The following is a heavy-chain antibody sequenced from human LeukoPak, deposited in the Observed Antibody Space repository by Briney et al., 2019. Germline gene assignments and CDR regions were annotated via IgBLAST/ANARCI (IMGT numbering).Heavy chain of an antibody. CDR2: IKEDGTET. CDR1: GFMFSSNW. J-gene: IGHJ4*02. CDR3: AKEGRSLQTY. V-gene: IGHV3-7*03. D-gene: IGHD5-24*01. Sequence: QAGGSLRRSCAASGFMFSSNWMSWVRLAPGKGLEWVANIKEDGTETYYVDSVKGRFTISRDNAKNSLYLQMNSLRVEDTAVYYCAKEGRSLQTYWGQGTLVTVSS.